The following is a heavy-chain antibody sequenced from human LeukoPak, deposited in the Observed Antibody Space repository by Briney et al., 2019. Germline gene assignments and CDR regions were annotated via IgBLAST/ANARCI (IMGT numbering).Heavy chain of an antibody. CDR2: IYYSGST. J-gene: IGHJ6*03. V-gene: IGHV4-39*01. Sequence: SETLSLTCKVSGGSISSSSYYWGWIRQPPGKGLEWIGSIYYSGSTHYNPSLKSRVTISVDTSKNHFSLKLTSVTAADTAVYYCARHPSIAAASYYYYYMDVWGKGTTVTVSS. CDR3: ARHPSIAAASYYYYYMDV. CDR1: GGSISSSSYY. D-gene: IGHD6-13*01.